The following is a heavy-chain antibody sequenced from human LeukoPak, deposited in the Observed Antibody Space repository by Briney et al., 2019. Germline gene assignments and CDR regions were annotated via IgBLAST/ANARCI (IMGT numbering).Heavy chain of an antibody. J-gene: IGHJ4*02. D-gene: IGHD3-3*01. V-gene: IGHV4-59*01. CDR2: IYYSGST. CDR1: GGSISSYY. CDR3: AGDSPFYRYYFDY. Sequence: SETLSLTCTVSGGSISSYYWSWIRQPPGKGLEWIGYIYYSGSTNYNPSLKSRVTISVDTSKNPFSLKLSSVTAADTAVYYCAGDSPFYRYYFDYWGQGTLVTVSS.